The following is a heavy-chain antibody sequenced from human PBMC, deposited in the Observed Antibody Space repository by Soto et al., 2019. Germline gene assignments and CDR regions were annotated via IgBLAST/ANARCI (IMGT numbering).Heavy chain of an antibody. V-gene: IGHV3-64D*08. CDR2: ISSNGGST. CDR3: VKGLIAAAGPYYYGMDV. CDR1: GFTFSSYA. D-gene: IGHD6-13*01. Sequence: GGSLRLSCSASGFTFSSYAMHWVRQAPGKGLEYVSAISSNGGSTYYADSVKGRFTISRDNSKNTLYLQMSSLRAEDTAVYYCVKGLIAAAGPYYYGMDVWGQGTTVTVSS. J-gene: IGHJ6*02.